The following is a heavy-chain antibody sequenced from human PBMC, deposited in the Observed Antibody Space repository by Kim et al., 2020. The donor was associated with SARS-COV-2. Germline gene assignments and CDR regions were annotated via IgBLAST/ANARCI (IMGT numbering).Heavy chain of an antibody. CDR3: AISGSYCGWFDP. V-gene: IGHV4-39*01. Sequence: SETLSLTCTVSGGSISSSSYYWGWIRQPPGKGLEWIGSMYYSGSTYYNPSLKSRVTISVDTSKNQFSLKLSSVTAADTAVYYCAISGSYCGWFDPWGQGTLVTVSS. D-gene: IGHD1-26*01. CDR1: GGSISSSSYY. J-gene: IGHJ5*02. CDR2: MYYSGST.